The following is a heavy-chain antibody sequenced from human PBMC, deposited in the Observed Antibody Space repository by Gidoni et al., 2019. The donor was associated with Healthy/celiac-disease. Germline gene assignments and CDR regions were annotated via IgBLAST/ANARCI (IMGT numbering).Heavy chain of an antibody. V-gene: IGHV3-53*04. CDR1: GFTVGSNY. J-gene: IGHJ6*02. CDR3: AREGVNPTAYYYGMDV. Sequence: EVQLVESGGGLVQPGGSLRLSCAASGFTVGSNYMSWVRQAPGKGLEWVSVIYSGGSTYYADSVKGRFTISRHNSKNTLYLQMNSLRAEDTAVYYCAREGVNPTAYYYGMDVWGQGTTVTVSS. CDR2: IYSGGST. D-gene: IGHD3-16*01.